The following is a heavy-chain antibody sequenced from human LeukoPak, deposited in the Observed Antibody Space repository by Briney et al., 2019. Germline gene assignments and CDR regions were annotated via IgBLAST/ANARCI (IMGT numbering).Heavy chain of an antibody. J-gene: IGHJ4*02. CDR1: GFTVSSNY. Sequence: GGSLRLSCAASGFTVSSNYMSWVRQAPGKGLEWVAVISYDGSNKYYADSVKGRFTISRDNAKNSLYLQMNSLRAEDTAVYYCARVSGYYFDYWGQGTLVTVSS. CDR2: ISYDGSNK. V-gene: IGHV3-30*03. D-gene: IGHD1-26*01. CDR3: ARVSGYYFDY.